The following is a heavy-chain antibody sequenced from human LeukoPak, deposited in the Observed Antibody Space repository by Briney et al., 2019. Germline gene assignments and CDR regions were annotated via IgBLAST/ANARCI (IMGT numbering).Heavy chain of an antibody. CDR2: ISGSGGGT. D-gene: IGHD3-22*01. CDR1: GFTFSSSP. J-gene: IGHJ4*02. Sequence: GRSLRLSCAASGFTFSSSPMSWVRQAPGKGLEWVSAISGSGGGTYYADSVKGRFTISRDNSKNTLYLQMNSLRAEDTALYYCAKGAYYYDSSGYFDYWGQGTLVTVSS. CDR3: AKGAYYYDSSGYFDY. V-gene: IGHV3-23*01.